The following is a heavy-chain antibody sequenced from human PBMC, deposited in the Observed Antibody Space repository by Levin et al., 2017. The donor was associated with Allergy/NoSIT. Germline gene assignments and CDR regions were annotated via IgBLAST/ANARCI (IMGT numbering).Heavy chain of an antibody. J-gene: IGHJ2*01. CDR2: ISSSSSYT. CDR1: GFTFSDYY. V-gene: IGHV3-11*05. CDR3: ARGDIVGGFDL. D-gene: IGHD2-15*01. Sequence: PSETLSLTCAASGFTFSDYYMSWIRQAPGKGLEWVSYISSSSSYTNYADSVKGRFTISRDNAKNSLYLQMNSLRAEDTAVYYCARGDIVGGFDLWGRGTLVTVSS.